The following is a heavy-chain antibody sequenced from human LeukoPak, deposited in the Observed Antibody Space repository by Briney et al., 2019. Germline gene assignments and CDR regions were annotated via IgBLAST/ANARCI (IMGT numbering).Heavy chain of an antibody. D-gene: IGHD3-10*01. CDR1: GFTFSSYW. J-gene: IGHJ3*01. Sequence: GGSLRLSCAASGFTFSSYWMHWVRQAPGKGLVWVSRINSDGSSTSYADSVKGRFTISRDNAKNTLYLQMNSLRVEDTAVYYCIRDGLLWYGGSTWGQGTTVTVSS. CDR3: IRDGLLWYGGST. V-gene: IGHV3-74*01. CDR2: INSDGSST.